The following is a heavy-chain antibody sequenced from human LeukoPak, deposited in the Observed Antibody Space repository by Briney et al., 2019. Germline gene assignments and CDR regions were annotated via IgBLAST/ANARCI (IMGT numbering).Heavy chain of an antibody. V-gene: IGHV1-3*01. CDR3: AAELYGGNSDCCNFEM. D-gene: IGHD4-23*01. Sequence: ASAKVSCKASGYTFTSYAMHWVRQAPGQRLEWMGWINAGNGNTKYSQKFQGRVTITRDMSTSTTYMELSSLRSEDTAAYYCAAELYGGNSDCCNFEMWGQGTMVSVSS. J-gene: IGHJ3*02. CDR1: GYTFTSYA. CDR2: INAGNGNT.